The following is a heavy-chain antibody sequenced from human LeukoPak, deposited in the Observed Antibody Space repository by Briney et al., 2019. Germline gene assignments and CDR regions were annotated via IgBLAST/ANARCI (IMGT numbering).Heavy chain of an antibody. CDR1: GFTFSSSA. D-gene: IGHD6-19*01. J-gene: IGHJ4*02. V-gene: IGHV3-23*01. CDR2: ISNNGGYT. Sequence: GGPLRLSCAASGFTFSSSAMSWVRQAPGKGLEWVSAISNNGGYTYYADSVQGRFTISRDNSKSTLCLQMNSLRAEDTAVYYCARGLYSSGWYFDYWGQGTLVTVSS. CDR3: ARGLYSSGWYFDY.